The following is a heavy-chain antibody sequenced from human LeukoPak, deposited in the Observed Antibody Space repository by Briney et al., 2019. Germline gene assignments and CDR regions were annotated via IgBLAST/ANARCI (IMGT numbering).Heavy chain of an antibody. CDR3: ARGKNYYDSSRYYSHLFGY. D-gene: IGHD3-22*01. Sequence: SETLSLTCAVYGGSFSGYYWSWIRQPPGKGLEWIGEINHSGSTNYNPSLKSRVTISVDTSKNQFSLKLSSVTAADTAVYYCARGKNYYDSSRYYSHLFGYWGQGTLVTVSS. CDR1: GGSFSGYY. V-gene: IGHV4-34*01. J-gene: IGHJ4*02. CDR2: INHSGST.